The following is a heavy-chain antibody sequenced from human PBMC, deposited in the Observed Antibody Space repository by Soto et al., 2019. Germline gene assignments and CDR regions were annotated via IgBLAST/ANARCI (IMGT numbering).Heavy chain of an antibody. CDR3: ARVLEGSSWYSDRWFDP. CDR2: IIPIFGTA. D-gene: IGHD6-13*01. J-gene: IGHJ5*02. Sequence: GASVKVSCKASGGTFSSYAITGVRQAPGQGLEWMGGIIPIFGTANYAQKFQGRVTITADESTSTAYMELSSLRSEDTAVYYCARVLEGSSWYSDRWFDPWGQGTLVTVSS. V-gene: IGHV1-69*13. CDR1: GGTFSSYA.